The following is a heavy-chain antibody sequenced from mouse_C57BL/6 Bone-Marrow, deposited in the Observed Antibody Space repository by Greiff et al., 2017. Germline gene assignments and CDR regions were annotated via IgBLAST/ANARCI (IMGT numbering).Heavy chain of an antibody. CDR3: ARENYYGSSYKRKSYYFDY. CDR2: ISSGSSTI. Sequence: VQLKESGGGLVKPGGSLKLSCAASGFTFSDYGMHWVRQAPEKGLEWVAYISSGSSTIYYADTVKGRFTIARDNAKNTLFLQMTSLRSEDTAMYYCARENYYGSSYKRKSYYFDYWGQGTTLTVSS. D-gene: IGHD1-1*01. CDR1: GFTFSDYG. J-gene: IGHJ2*01. V-gene: IGHV5-17*01.